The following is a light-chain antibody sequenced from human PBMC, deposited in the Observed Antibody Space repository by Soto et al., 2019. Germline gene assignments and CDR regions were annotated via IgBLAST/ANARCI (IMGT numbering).Light chain of an antibody. CDR1: QSIVYSDGNAY. J-gene: IGKJ4*02. CDR3: MQGKIWTPK. Sequence: DVVMTQSPLSLPVTLGQPASISCRSSQSIVYSDGNAYLSWFQQRPGQSPRRLISRTSNRDSWVPDRFSVSGSGTDFTLTINSVEAEDGGVYYCMQGKIWTPKFGRGTKVEIK. V-gene: IGKV2-30*01. CDR2: RTS.